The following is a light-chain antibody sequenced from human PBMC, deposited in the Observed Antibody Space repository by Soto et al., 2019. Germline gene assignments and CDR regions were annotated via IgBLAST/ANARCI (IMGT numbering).Light chain of an antibody. CDR1: QSVSSN. J-gene: IGKJ4*01. CDR3: QQYNKWPLT. Sequence: EIVMTQSPATLSESPGERATLSCRASQSVSSNLAWYQQKRGQAPRLLIYGTSTRSSGITARFSGCGSGTEFTLTISSLQSADFAIYYCQQYNKWPLTFGGGTKVEIK. V-gene: IGKV3-15*01. CDR2: GTS.